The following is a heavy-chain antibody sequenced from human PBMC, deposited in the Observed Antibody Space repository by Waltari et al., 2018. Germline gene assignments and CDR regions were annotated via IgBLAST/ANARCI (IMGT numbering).Heavy chain of an antibody. CDR3: ASLPYYYDSSGYYYRFDY. J-gene: IGHJ4*02. CDR1: GGTFSSYA. Sequence: QVQLVQSGAEVTKPGSSVKVSCKASGGTFSSYAISWVRQAPGQGLEWMGGIIPIFGTANYAQKFQGRVTITADESTSTAYMELSSLRSEDTAVYYCASLPYYYDSSGYYYRFDYWGQGTLVTVSS. V-gene: IGHV1-69*01. D-gene: IGHD3-22*01. CDR2: IIPIFGTA.